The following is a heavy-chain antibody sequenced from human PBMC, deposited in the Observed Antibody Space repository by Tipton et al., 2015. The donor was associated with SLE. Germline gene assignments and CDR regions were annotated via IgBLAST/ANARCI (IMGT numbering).Heavy chain of an antibody. CDR2: IYSGGST. CDR3: EKGAGGCSGGSCYGGWFDP. V-gene: IGHV3-66*02. CDR1: GFTVSSNY. Sequence: SLRLSCAASGFTVSSNYMSWVRQAPGKGLAWVSVIYSGGSTYYADSVKGRFTISRDNSKYTLYLQMNSLRAEDTAVYYCEKGAGGCSGGSCYGGWFDPWGQGTLVTFSS. J-gene: IGHJ5*02. D-gene: IGHD2-15*01.